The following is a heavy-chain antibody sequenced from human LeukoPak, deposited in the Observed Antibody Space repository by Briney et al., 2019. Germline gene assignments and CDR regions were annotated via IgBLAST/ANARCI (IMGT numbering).Heavy chain of an antibody. J-gene: IGHJ6*03. CDR1: GFTFSRSP. CDR2: SSHDGTIR. V-gene: IGHV3-30*04. CDR3: ARDRQVPPPYYYYMDV. Sequence: GRSLRLACAASGFTFSRSPMHWVRQAPGEGLQWVSLSSHDGTIRYEDSVKGRFTVSRDNSKNTLYLQMNSLRAEDTAVYYCARDRQVPPPYYYYMDVWGKGTAVTVSS.